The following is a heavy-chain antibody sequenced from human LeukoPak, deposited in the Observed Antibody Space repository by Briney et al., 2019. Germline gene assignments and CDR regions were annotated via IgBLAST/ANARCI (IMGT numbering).Heavy chain of an antibody. CDR3: ASQGYSSSGTNGGQNWFDP. J-gene: IGHJ5*02. CDR2: MNPNSGNT. V-gene: IGHV1-8*01. Sequence: ASVTVSCKASGYTFTSYDINWVRQATGQGLEWMGWMNPNSGNTVYAQKFQGRVTMTRNTSISTAYMELSSLRSEDTAVYYCASQGYSSSGTNGGQNWFDPWGQGTLVTVSS. CDR1: GYTFTSYD. D-gene: IGHD6-13*01.